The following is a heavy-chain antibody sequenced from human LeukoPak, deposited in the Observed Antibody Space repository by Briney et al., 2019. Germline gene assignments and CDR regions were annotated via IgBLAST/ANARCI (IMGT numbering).Heavy chain of an antibody. D-gene: IGHD1-26*01. CDR2: ISGSGGST. J-gene: IGHJ1*01. V-gene: IGHV3-23*01. Sequence: TGGSPRLSCAASGFTFSSYAMSWVRQAPGKGLEWVSAISGSGGSTYYADSVKGRFTISRDNSKNTLYLQMNSLRAEDTAVYYCAKDIEWELLGYFQHWGQGTLVTVSS. CDR1: GFTFSSYA. CDR3: AKDIEWELLGYFQH.